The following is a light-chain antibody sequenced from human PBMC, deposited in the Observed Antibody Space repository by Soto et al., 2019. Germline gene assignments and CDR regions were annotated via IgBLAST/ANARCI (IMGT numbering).Light chain of an antibody. CDR2: TNN. J-gene: IGLJ2*01. CDR1: SSNIGSNY. CDR3: AAWDDSLSGVV. Sequence: QSVLTQPPSASGTPGQRATISCSGSSSNIGSNYVYWYQHLPGTTPKLLIYTNNQRPSGVPDRFSGSKSGTSASLAISGLRSEDEADYYCAAWDDSLSGVVFGGGPKLTVL. V-gene: IGLV1-47*02.